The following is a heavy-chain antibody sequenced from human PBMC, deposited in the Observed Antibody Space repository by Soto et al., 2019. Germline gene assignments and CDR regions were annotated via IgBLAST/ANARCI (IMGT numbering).Heavy chain of an antibody. V-gene: IGHV3-30*18. J-gene: IGHJ5*01. Sequence: QVQLVEFGGGVVQPGRSLRLSCAASGFSFSTTGMHWVRQAPGKGLEWVAMISHDGGAVHFADSVKGRFTISRDDSTNTLYLQMNSLRPEDTAVYYCAKDLYSSDWFNFFDSWGQGSLVTVSS. CDR3: AKDLYSSDWFNFFDS. D-gene: IGHD6-19*01. CDR2: ISHDGGAV. CDR1: GFSFSTTG.